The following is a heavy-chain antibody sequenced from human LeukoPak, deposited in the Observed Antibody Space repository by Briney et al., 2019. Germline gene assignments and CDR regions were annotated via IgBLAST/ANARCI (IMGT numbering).Heavy chain of an antibody. CDR1: GFTFSSYA. D-gene: IGHD2-2*02. Sequence: GGSLRLSCAASGFTFSSYAMHWVRQAPGKGLEWVAVISYDGSNKYYADSVKGRFTISRDNSKNTLYLQMNSLRAEDTAVYYCARADIVVVPAAIGRIDYWGQGTLVTVSS. V-gene: IGHV3-30-3*01. CDR3: ARADIVVVPAAIGRIDY. J-gene: IGHJ4*02. CDR2: ISYDGSNK.